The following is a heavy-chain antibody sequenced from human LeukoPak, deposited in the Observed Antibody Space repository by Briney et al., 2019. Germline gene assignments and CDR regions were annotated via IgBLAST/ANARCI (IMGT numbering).Heavy chain of an antibody. CDR2: IWYDGTNK. V-gene: IGHV3-33*01. Sequence: GRTLRPSCAASGFTFSSFGMHWVRQAPGKGLEWVAIIWYDGTNKYYADSVKGRFTISRDNSKNTLDLEMNSLRGEDTAVYYCARDYGSGIDCWGQGTLVTVSS. D-gene: IGHD3-10*01. CDR3: ARDYGSGIDC. CDR1: GFTFSSFG. J-gene: IGHJ4*02.